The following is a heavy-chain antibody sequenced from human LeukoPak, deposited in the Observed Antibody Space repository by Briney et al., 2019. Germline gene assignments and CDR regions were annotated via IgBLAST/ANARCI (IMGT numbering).Heavy chain of an antibody. Sequence: GGSLRLSCAASGFTFSSYSMSWVRQAPGKGLEWVSSISSRSGYIYYADSVKGRFTISRDNAKNSLYLQMNTLRAEDTAVYYCASFDSSGWHYFDYWGQGTLVTVS. CDR1: GFTFSSYS. D-gene: IGHD6-19*01. J-gene: IGHJ4*02. CDR2: ISSRSGYI. V-gene: IGHV3-21*01. CDR3: ASFDSSGWHYFDY.